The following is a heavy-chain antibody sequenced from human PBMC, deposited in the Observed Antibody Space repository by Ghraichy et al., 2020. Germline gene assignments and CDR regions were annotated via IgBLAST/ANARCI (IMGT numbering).Heavy chain of an antibody. Sequence: GESLNISCAASGFTVSSKYMSWVRQAPGKGLEWVSVIYSAGYAYYADSVKGRFTLSKDNSKNKLYVQMNSLRAEDTAVYYCASGPLGYFDLWGRGTLVTVSS. CDR2: IYSAGYA. CDR1: GFTVSSKY. CDR3: ASGPLGYFDL. V-gene: IGHV3-53*01. J-gene: IGHJ2*01.